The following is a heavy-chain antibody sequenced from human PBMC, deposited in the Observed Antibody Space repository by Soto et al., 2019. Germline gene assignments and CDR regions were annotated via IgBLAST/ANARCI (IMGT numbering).Heavy chain of an antibody. CDR1: GFTFDDYA. CDR2: ISWNSGSI. Sequence: GGSLRLSCAASGFTFDDYAMHWVRQAPGKGLEWVSGISWNSGSIGYADSVKGRFTISRDNAKNSLYLQMNSLRAEDTALYYCAKAGCSGGSCHRMWYYGMDVWGQGTTVTAS. V-gene: IGHV3-9*01. J-gene: IGHJ6*02. D-gene: IGHD2-15*01. CDR3: AKAGCSGGSCHRMWYYGMDV.